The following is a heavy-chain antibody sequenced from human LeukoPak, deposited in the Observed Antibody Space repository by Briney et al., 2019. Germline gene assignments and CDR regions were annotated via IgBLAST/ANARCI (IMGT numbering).Heavy chain of an antibody. J-gene: IGHJ3*02. Sequence: VSVKVSCKASGYTFTSYFIHWVRQAPGEGLEWMGIINPTGGSTRYAQKFQGRVTMTRDTSTSTVYMELSSLRSEDTAVYYCARGRVTATDGFDIWGQGTTVIVSS. CDR1: GYTFTSYF. CDR2: INPTGGST. CDR3: ARGRVTATDGFDI. D-gene: IGHD2-21*02. V-gene: IGHV1-46*01.